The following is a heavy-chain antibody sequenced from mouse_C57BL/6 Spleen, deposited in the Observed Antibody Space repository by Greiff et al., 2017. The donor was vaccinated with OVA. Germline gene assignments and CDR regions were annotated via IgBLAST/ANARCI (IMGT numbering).Heavy chain of an antibody. D-gene: IGHD1-1*01. V-gene: IGHV3-6*01. Sequence: DVQLQESGPGLVKPSQSLSLTCSVTGYSITSGYYWNWIRQFPGNKLEWMGYISYDGSNNYNPSLKNRIPITRDTSKNQFFLKLNSVTTEDTATYYCARDLYYYNYWGQGTTLTVSS. CDR2: ISYDGSN. CDR1: GYSITSGYY. J-gene: IGHJ2*01. CDR3: ARDLYYYNY.